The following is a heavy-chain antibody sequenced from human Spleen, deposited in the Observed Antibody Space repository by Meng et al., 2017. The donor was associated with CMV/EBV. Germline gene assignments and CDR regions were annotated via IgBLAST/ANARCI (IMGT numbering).Heavy chain of an antibody. CDR2: IWYDGSDK. J-gene: IGHJ4*02. Sequence: FAFRSYGMHWVRQAQGKGLEWVAVIWYDGSDKYYADSVKGRFTISRDNSKNTLYLQMNSLRAEDTAVYYCAKDQAYYYDSSGCIDYWGQGTLVTVSS. D-gene: IGHD3-22*01. V-gene: IGHV3-33*06. CDR1: FAFRSYG. CDR3: AKDQAYYYDSSGCIDY.